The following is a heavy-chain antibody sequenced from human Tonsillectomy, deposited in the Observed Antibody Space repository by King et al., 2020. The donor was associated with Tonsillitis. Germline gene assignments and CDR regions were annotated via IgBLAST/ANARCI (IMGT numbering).Heavy chain of an antibody. J-gene: IGHJ5*02. D-gene: IGHD6-19*01. V-gene: IGHV3-15*01. Sequence: VQLVESGGGLIKPGGSLRLSCAASGLSFSHAWMSWVRQAPGKGLEWVGRIKSKTDGGTTDYAGPVKGRFTISRDDSNNTLYLQMNSLKTEDTGVYYCSTERAVAGTSLDPWGQGTLVTVSS. CDR3: STERAVAGTSLDP. CDR2: IKSKTDGGTT. CDR1: GLSFSHAW.